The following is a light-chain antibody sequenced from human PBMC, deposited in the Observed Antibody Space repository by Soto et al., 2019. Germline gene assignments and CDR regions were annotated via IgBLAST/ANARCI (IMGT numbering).Light chain of an antibody. V-gene: IGKV3-20*01. CDR3: QQYHTSPPRYT. J-gene: IGKJ2*01. Sequence: EVILTQSPGTVSLSPGDRATLSCRASESIRNNDLGWHQQKFGQAPRLLIFGASNRATGIPDRFTGSGSGTDFTLTISRVEPEDFAVYYCQQYHTSPPRYTFGQGTILEI. CDR1: ESIRNND. CDR2: GAS.